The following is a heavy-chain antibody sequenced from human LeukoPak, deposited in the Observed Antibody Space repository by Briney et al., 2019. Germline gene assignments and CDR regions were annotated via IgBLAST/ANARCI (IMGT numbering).Heavy chain of an antibody. CDR2: IYHTGST. CDR3: ARGVTMIGRLRFDP. Sequence: SETLSLTCAVSGGSISSNSYYWGWIRQPPGKGMEWIGSIYHTGSTYYNPSLDSRVTISVGTSKNQFSLKLSSVTATDTAVYYCARGVTMIGRLRFDPWGQGTLVTVSS. CDR1: GGSISSNSYY. V-gene: IGHV4-39*07. J-gene: IGHJ5*02. D-gene: IGHD3-22*01.